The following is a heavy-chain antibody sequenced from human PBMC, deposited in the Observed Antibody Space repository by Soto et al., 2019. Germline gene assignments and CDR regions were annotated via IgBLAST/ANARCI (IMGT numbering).Heavy chain of an antibody. CDR1: GFTFTAYW. J-gene: IGHJ4*02. V-gene: IGHV5-51*01. CDR3: ARVVIGYCSSTSCPADY. D-gene: IGHD2-2*01. Sequence: GESLTISCNGSGFTFTAYWIGWVRQMPGKGLEWMGIMFPGDSTTRYSPSFQGQVTMSADKSISTAYLQWNSLKASDTAMYYCARVVIGYCSSTSCPADYWGQGALVTVSS. CDR2: MFPGDSTT.